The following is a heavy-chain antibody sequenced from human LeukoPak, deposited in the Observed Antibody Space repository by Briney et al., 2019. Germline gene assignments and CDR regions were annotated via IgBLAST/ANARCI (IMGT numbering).Heavy chain of an antibody. V-gene: IGHV4-30-4*01. J-gene: IGHJ4*02. Sequence: SGTLSLTCTVSGGSISSGDYYWSWIRQPPGKGLEWIGYIYYSGSTYYNPSLKSRVTISVDTSKNQFSLKLSSVTAADTAVYYCARCGSSWYYFDYWGQGTLVTVSS. CDR3: ARCGSSWYYFDY. CDR1: GGSISSGDYY. D-gene: IGHD6-13*01. CDR2: IYYSGST.